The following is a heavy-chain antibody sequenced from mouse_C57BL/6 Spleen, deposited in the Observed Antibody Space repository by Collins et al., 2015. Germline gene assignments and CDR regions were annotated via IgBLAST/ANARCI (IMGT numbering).Heavy chain of an antibody. V-gene: IGHV5-9-3*01. CDR1: GFTFSSYA. CDR3: ARQKDFYFDY. J-gene: IGHJ2*01. CDR2: ISSGGSYT. Sequence: GGSLVKPGGSLKLSCAASGFTFSSYAMSWVRQTPEKRLEWVATISSGGSYTYYPDSVKGRFTISRDNAKNTLYLQMSSLRSEDTAMYYCARQKDFYFDYWGQGTTLTVSS.